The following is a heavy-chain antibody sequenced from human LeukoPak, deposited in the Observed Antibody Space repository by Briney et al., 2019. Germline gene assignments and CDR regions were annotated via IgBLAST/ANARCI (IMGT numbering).Heavy chain of an antibody. Sequence: PGESLKISRKASGYTFNTYWIGWVRQMPGKGLEWMGIIYPGDSDTRYSPSFPGQVTISVDRSISTAYLQWRSLKASDTALCYWSRTEPVGRSLGWFDPWGQGTQVTVSS. D-gene: IGHD1-14*01. CDR2: IYPGDSDT. CDR3: SRTEPVGRSLGWFDP. J-gene: IGHJ5*02. V-gene: IGHV5-51*01. CDR1: GYTFNTYW.